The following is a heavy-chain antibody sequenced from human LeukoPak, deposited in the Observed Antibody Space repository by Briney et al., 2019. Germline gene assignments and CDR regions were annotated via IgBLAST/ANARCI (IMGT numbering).Heavy chain of an antibody. CDR1: GYTFTSYD. J-gene: IGHJ4*02. Sequence: ASVKVSCKASGYTFTSYDINWVREATGQGLEWMGWMNPNSGNTGYAQKFQGRVTMTRNTSISPACMELSSLRSEATAGYYCCGGSWVRGFYWGAGKPVSVSS. V-gene: IGHV1-8*01. CDR2: MNPNSGNT. D-gene: IGHD2-21*01. CDR3: CGGSWVRGFY.